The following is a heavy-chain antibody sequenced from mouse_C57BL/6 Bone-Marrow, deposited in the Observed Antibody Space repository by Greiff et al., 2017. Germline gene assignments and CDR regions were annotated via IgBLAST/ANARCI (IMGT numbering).Heavy chain of an antibody. Sequence: EVQRVESGGGLVQPGGSLSLSCAASGFTFTDYYMSWVRQPPGKALEWLGFIRNKANGYTTEYSASVKGRFTISRDNSQSILYLQMNALRAEDSATYYCASPHYSGSSPAWFAYWGQGTLVTVSA. CDR2: IRNKANGYTT. V-gene: IGHV7-3*01. D-gene: IGHD1-1*01. CDR3: ASPHYSGSSPAWFAY. J-gene: IGHJ3*01. CDR1: GFTFTDYY.